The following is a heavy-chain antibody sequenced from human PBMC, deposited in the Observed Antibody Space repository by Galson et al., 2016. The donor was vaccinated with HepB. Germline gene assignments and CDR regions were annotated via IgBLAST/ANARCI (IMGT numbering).Heavy chain of an antibody. Sequence: SLRLSCAASGFSFSQTWMHWVRKVSGKGLEWVSRIHSDAINTHYADSVKGRFTISRDNAKNTLYLQMTSLKSEDTAVYYCAREIPEYIGFDYPDYWGQGTLVTVSS. CDR3: AREIPEYIGFDYPDY. CDR1: GFSFSQTW. CDR2: IHSDAINT. J-gene: IGHJ4*02. D-gene: IGHD5-12*01. V-gene: IGHV3-74*01.